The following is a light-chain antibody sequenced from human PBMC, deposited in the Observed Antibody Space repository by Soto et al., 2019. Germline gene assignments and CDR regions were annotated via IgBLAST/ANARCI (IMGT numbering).Light chain of an antibody. CDR3: QQYNNWPLT. CDR2: GAS. V-gene: IGKV3-15*01. J-gene: IGKJ4*01. Sequence: EIVMTPSPATLSVSPGERATLSCRASQSVSSNLAWYQQKPGQAPRLLIYGASTRATGIPARFSGSGSGTEFPLTISSLQSEDFAVYYCQQYNNWPLTFGGGTKVEIK. CDR1: QSVSSN.